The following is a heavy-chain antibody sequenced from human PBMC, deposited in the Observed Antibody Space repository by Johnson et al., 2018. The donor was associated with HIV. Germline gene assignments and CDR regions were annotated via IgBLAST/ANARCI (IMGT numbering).Heavy chain of an antibody. CDR2: ISSDGSNK. V-gene: IGHV3-30*18. CDR1: GFTFSSYG. D-gene: IGHD2-21*01. J-gene: IGHJ3*02. CDR3: AKPQWVSIGAFDI. Sequence: QVQLVESGGGVDQPGRSLRLSCAASGFTFSSYGMHWVRQAPGKGLEWVAFISSDGSNKYFAVSVKGRFSISRDNSKNTLYLQRNSLTAEDTAVYYCAKPQWVSIGAFDIWGQGTMVTVSS.